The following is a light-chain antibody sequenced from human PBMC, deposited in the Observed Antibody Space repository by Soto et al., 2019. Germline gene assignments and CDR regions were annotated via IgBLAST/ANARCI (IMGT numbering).Light chain of an antibody. V-gene: IGKV1-17*01. J-gene: IGKJ4*01. CDR2: AAS. CDR1: QGIRND. CDR3: QQRSNWQLT. Sequence: DIQMTQSPSSLSASVGDRVTITCRASQGIRNDLGWYQQKPGKAPKLLIYAASTLQSGVPSRFSGSGSGTEFTLTISSLEPEDFAVYYCQQRSNWQLTFGGGTKVDIK.